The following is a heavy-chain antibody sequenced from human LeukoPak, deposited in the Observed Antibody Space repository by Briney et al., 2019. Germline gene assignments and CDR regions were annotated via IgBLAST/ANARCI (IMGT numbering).Heavy chain of an antibody. D-gene: IGHD3-10*02. CDR2: ISSSGSAI. V-gene: IGHV3-48*03. CDR1: GFTFSSYE. Sequence: GGSLRLSCAASGFTFSSYEMNWVRQAPGKGLEWVSYISSSGSAIYYADSGKGRFTISRDNAKNSLYLQMNSLRAEDTAVYYCAELGITMIGGVWGKGTTVTISS. CDR3: AELGITMIGGV. J-gene: IGHJ6*04.